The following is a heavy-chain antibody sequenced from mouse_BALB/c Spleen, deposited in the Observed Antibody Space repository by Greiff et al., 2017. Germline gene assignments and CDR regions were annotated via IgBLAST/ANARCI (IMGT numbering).Heavy chain of an antibody. CDR1: GFTFSSFG. J-gene: IGHJ2*01. CDR2: ISSGSSTI. Sequence: EVQVVESGGGLVQPGGSRKLSCAASGFTFSSFGMHWVRQAPEKGLEWVAYISSGSSTIYYADTVKGRFTISRDNPKNTLFLQMTSLRSEDTAMYYCARSGGTSFDYWGQGTTLTVSS. D-gene: IGHD4-1*01. CDR3: ARSGGTSFDY. V-gene: IGHV5-17*02.